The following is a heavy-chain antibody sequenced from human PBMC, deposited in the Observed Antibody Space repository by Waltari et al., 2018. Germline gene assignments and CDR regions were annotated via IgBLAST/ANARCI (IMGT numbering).Heavy chain of an antibody. J-gene: IGHJ6*03. V-gene: IGHV1-69*04. CDR2: VRPILCIG. CDR3: AREVGQRDGYNYGSYYMDV. D-gene: IGHD5-12*01. CDR1: GGTFSSYA. Sequence: QVQLVQSGAEVKKPGSSVKVSCKASGGTFSSYAISWVRQAPGQGLEWMGGVRPILCIGNQPTKFQGRVTITADESTGTADMELRSLRSEDTAVYYCAREVGQRDGYNYGSYYMDVWGKGTTVTVSS.